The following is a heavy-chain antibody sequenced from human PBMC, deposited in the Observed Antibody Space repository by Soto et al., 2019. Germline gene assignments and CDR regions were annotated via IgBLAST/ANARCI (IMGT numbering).Heavy chain of an antibody. CDR2: AYYRSKLYN. V-gene: IGHV6-1*01. J-gene: IGHJ6*02. CDR1: GDGVPSYNAT. D-gene: IGHD1-1*01. CDR3: ARDDNNYYGMDV. Sequence: SQTLSLTCAISGDGVPSYNATWNWNRQSPSRGLEWQGRAYYRSKLYNDYAVSVKSRITINQDPCKKQFSLQLNSVTPEDTAVDYFARDDNNYYGMDVWGQGTTVTVSS.